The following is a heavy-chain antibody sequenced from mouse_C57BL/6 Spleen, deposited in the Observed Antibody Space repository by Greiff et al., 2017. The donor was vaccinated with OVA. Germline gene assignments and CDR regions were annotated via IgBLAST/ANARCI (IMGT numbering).Heavy chain of an antibody. CDR1: GYTFTDYE. V-gene: IGHV1-15*01. D-gene: IGHD2-1*01. CDR2: IDPETGGT. J-gene: IGHJ2*01. CDR3: TRRGNSYFDY. Sequence: VHLVESGAELVRPGASVTLSCKASGYTFTDYEMHWVKQTPVHGLEWIGAIDPETGGTAYNQKFKGKAILTADKSSSTAYMELRSLTSEDSAVYYCTRRGNSYFDYWGQGTTLTVSS.